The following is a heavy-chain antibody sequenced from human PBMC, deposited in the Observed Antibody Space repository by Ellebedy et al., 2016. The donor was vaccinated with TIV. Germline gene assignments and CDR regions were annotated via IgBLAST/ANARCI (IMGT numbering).Heavy chain of an antibody. J-gene: IGHJ4*02. Sequence: PGGSLRLSCAASGFTFSSYWMTWVRQAPEKGLEWVANIKQDGSERYYVDSVKGRFTISRDNAKNSLYLQMNSLRAEDTAMYYCAREFDIGQPSAFDYWGQGILVTVSS. CDR1: GFTFSSYW. D-gene: IGHD2-15*01. V-gene: IGHV3-7*03. CDR2: IKQDGSER. CDR3: AREFDIGQPSAFDY.